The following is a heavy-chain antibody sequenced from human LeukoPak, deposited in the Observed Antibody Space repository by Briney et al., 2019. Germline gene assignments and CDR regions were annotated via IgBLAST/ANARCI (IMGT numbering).Heavy chain of an antibody. D-gene: IGHD3-10*01. CDR1: GCSISSGYY. Sequence: SETLSLTCTVSGCSISSGYYWGWIRQPPGKGLEWIGSLYHSGSIYYNPSLKSRVTISVDTSKNQFSLKLRSVTAADTAVYYCARHRRYYYGSGSDYWGQGTLVTVSS. CDR3: ARHRRYYYGSGSDY. V-gene: IGHV4-38-2*02. CDR2: LYHSGSI. J-gene: IGHJ4*02.